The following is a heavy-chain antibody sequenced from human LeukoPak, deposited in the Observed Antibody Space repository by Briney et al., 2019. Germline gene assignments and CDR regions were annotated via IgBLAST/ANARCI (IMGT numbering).Heavy chain of an antibody. J-gene: IGHJ4*02. CDR2: IRYDGSNK. CDR1: GFTFSSYG. V-gene: IGHV3-30*02. Sequence: GGSLRLSCAASGFTFSSYGMHWVRQAPGKGLEWVAFIRYDGSNKYYADSVKGRFTISRDNSKNTLHLQMNSLRAEDTAVYYCAKDLLHYDILTGSFDYWGQGTLVTVSS. CDR3: AKDLLHYDILTGSFDY. D-gene: IGHD3-9*01.